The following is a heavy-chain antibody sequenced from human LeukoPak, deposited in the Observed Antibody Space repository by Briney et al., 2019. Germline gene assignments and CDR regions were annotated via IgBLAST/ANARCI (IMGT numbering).Heavy chain of an antibody. CDR2: IYYSGST. V-gene: IGHV4-39*01. Sequence: SETLSLTCTVSGGSISSSSYYWGWIRQPPGKGLEWVGSIYYSGSTYYNPSLKSRVTISVDTSKNQFSLKLSSVTAADTAVYYCARRNYDFWGGYSYYFDYWGQGTLVTVSS. J-gene: IGHJ4*02. CDR1: GGSISSSSYY. CDR3: ARRNYDFWGGYSYYFDY. D-gene: IGHD3-3*01.